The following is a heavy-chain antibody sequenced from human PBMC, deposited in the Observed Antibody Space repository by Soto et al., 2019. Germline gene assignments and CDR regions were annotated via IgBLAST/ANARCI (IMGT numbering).Heavy chain of an antibody. CDR3: ARDRGYCSGGSCYSADY. D-gene: IGHD2-15*01. V-gene: IGHV1-69*12. CDR2: IIPIFGTA. Sequence: QVQLVQSGAEVKKPGSSVKVSCKASGGTFSSYAISWVRQAPGQGLEWMGGIIPIFGTANYAQKFQGRVTVTAGEATSTAYMELSSLRSEDTAVYYCARDRGYCSGGSCYSADYWGQGTLVTVSS. J-gene: IGHJ4*02. CDR1: GGTFSSYA.